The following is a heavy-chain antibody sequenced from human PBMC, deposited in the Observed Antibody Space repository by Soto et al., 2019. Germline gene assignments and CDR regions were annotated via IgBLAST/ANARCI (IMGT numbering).Heavy chain of an antibody. CDR2: VIPILGMA. V-gene: IGHV1-69*02. CDR1: GGTFSSYS. J-gene: IGHJ5*02. D-gene: IGHD2-2*01. Sequence: QVQLVQSGAEVKKPGSSVKVSCEASGGTFSSYSFSWVRQAPGQGLEWMGRVIPILGMANYAQKFQGRVTITADKCTSTVYMELSSLRSEETAVYYCARGGAVVVPGAVDRHNWFDPWGQGTLVTVSS. CDR3: ARGGAVVVPGAVDRHNWFDP.